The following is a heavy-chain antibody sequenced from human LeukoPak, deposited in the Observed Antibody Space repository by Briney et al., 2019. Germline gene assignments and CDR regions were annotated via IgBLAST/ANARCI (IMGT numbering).Heavy chain of an antibody. D-gene: IGHD1-1*01. Sequence: ASVKVSCKASGYTFTGYYMHWVRQAPGQGLEWMGWINPNSGGTNYAQKFQGRVTMTRDTSTSTVYMELSSLRSDDTAVYYCARELGYSNAGLDYWGQGTLVTVSS. CDR3: ARELGYSNAGLDY. V-gene: IGHV1-2*02. CDR2: INPNSGGT. J-gene: IGHJ4*02. CDR1: GYTFTGYY.